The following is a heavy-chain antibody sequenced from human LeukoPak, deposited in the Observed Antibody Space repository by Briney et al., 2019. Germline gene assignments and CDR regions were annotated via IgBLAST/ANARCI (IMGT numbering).Heavy chain of an antibody. V-gene: IGHV3-66*01. CDR2: MYSGGST. CDR3: AAKGNGYTGTYVFAH. CDR1: GFTVSSNY. Sequence: PGGSLRLSCAASGFTVSSNYMNWVRQAPGKGLEWVSVMYSGGSTFYGDSVKGRFTISRDNSENTLSLQMNSLRAEDTAVYYCAAKGNGYTGTYVFAHWGRGTLVTVSS. D-gene: IGHD5-12*01. J-gene: IGHJ4*02.